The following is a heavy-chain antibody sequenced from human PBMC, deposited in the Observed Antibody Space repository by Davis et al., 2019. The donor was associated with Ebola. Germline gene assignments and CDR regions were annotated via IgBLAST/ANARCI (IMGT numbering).Heavy chain of an antibody. CDR3: ARRERWGQEDY. Sequence: AASVKVSCKASGYTFTSYDINWVRQATGQGLEWMGWMNPNSGNTGYAQKFQGKVTMTRNTSINTAYMELSSLRSEDTAVYYCARRERWGQEDYWGQGTLVTVSS. D-gene: IGHD1-26*01. J-gene: IGHJ4*02. V-gene: IGHV1-8*01. CDR2: MNPNSGNT. CDR1: GYTFTSYD.